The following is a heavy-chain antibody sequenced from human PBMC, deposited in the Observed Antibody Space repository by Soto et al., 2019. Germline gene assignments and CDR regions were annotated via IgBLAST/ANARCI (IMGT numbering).Heavy chain of an antibody. J-gene: IGHJ4*02. V-gene: IGHV1-69*08. CDR3: ARDRSRVMNSDWYGNFEY. D-gene: IGHD6-19*01. Sequence: QVQLVQSGAEVKKPGSSVKVSCKASGGTFSSYTISWVRQAPGQGLEWMGRIIPILGIANYAQKFQGRVTITADKSVDTGYMELSSVRSEDTAVYYCARDRSRVMNSDWYGNFEYWGQGTLVTVSS. CDR2: IIPILGIA. CDR1: GGTFSSYT.